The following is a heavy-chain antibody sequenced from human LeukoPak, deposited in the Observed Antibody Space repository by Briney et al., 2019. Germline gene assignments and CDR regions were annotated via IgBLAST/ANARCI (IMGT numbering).Heavy chain of an antibody. CDR1: GYTFTGYY. CDR3: ARLDLGRYYYDSSGYPMNWFDP. Sequence: ASVKVSCKASGYTFTGYYMHWVRQAPGQGLEWMGWINPNSGGTNYAQKFQGRVTMTRDTSISTAYMELSRLRSDDTAVYYCARLDLGRYYYDSSGYPMNWFDPWGQGTLVTVSS. V-gene: IGHV1-2*02. J-gene: IGHJ5*02. D-gene: IGHD3-22*01. CDR2: INPNSGGT.